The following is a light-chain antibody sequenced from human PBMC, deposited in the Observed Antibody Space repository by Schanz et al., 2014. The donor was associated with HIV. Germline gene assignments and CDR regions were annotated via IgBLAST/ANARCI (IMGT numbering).Light chain of an antibody. CDR3: QQYNDYPYT. V-gene: IGKV1-5*03. CDR1: QSISSY. Sequence: DIQMTQSPSSLSASVGDRVTLTCRASQSISSYLNWYQQKPGKAPKLLIYKASSLQSGVPSRFSGSASGTEFALTISSLQPDDFATYYCQQYNDYPYTFGQGTKLEIK. J-gene: IGKJ2*01. CDR2: KAS.